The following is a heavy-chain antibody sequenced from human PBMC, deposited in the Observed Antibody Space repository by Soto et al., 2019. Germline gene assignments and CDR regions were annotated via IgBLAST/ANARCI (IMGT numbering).Heavy chain of an antibody. D-gene: IGHD3-10*01. CDR2: IVVGSGNT. V-gene: IGHV1-58*02. Sequence: EASVKVSCKASGFTFTSSAMQWVRQARGQRLEWIGWIVVGSGNTNYAQKFQERVTITRDMSTSTAYMELSSLRSEDTAVYYCAADRNYGSGSFEYWGRGTLVTVSS. CDR1: GFTFTSSA. J-gene: IGHJ4*02. CDR3: AADRNYGSGSFEY.